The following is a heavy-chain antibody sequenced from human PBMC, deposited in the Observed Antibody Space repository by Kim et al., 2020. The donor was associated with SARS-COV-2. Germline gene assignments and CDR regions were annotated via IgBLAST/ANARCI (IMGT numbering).Heavy chain of an antibody. CDR1: GFTFSGSA. Sequence: GGSLRLSCTASGFTFSGSAMHWVRQASGKGLEWVGRIRSKANSYATAYAASVKGRFTISRDDSKNTAYLQMNSLKTEDTAVYYCTSGLWFGELSDATYGMDVWGQGTTVTVSS. D-gene: IGHD3-10*01. CDR3: TSGLWFGELSDATYGMDV. J-gene: IGHJ6*02. CDR2: IRSKANSYAT. V-gene: IGHV3-73*01.